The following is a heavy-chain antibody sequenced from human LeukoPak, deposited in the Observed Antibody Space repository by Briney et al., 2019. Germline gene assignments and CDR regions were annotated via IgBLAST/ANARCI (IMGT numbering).Heavy chain of an antibody. J-gene: IGHJ4*02. V-gene: IGHV4-34*01. CDR3: ARRGAYCGGDCYSAIDY. CDR1: GGSFSGYY. Sequence: SETLSLTCAVYGGSFSGYYWSWIRQPPGKGLEWIGSIYHSGSTYYNPSHKSRVTISVDTPKNQFSLKLSSVTAADTAVYYCARRGAYCGGDCYSAIDYWGQGTLVTVSS. D-gene: IGHD2-21*01. CDR2: IYHSGST.